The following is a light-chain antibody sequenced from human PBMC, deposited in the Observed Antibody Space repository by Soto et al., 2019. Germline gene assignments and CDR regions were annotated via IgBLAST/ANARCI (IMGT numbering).Light chain of an antibody. CDR3: QQLNSYPWT. CDR1: QGISSY. CDR2: AAS. V-gene: IGKV1-9*01. J-gene: IGKJ1*01. Sequence: IQLTQSPSSLSASVGDRVTITCRASQGISSYLAWYQQKPGKAPKVLIYAASTLQSGVPSRFSGSGSGTDFTLTISSLQPEDFATYYCQQLNSYPWTFGQGTKVEIK.